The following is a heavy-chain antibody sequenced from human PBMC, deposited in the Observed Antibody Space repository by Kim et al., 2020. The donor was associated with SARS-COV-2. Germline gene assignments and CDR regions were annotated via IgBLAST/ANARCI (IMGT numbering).Heavy chain of an antibody. V-gene: IGHV3-23*01. CDR3: AKSIVVVPYYYYGMDV. CDR1: GFTFSSYA. CDR2: ISGSGGST. J-gene: IGHJ6*02. D-gene: IGHD2-2*01. Sequence: GGSLKLSCAASGFTFSSYAMSWVRQAPGKGLEWVSAISGSGGSTYYADSVKGRFTISRDNSKNTLYLQMNSLRVDDTAVYYCAKSIVVVPYYYYGMDVWGQGTTVTVSS.